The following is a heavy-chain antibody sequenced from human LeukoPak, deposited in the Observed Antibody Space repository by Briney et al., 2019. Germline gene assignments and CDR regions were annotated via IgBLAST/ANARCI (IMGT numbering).Heavy chain of an antibody. CDR2: IYHSGGT. Sequence: PGGSLRLSCAASGFTFSSYSMNWVRQAPGKGLEWIGSIYHSGGTYYNPSLKSRVTISVDTSKNQFSLKLSSVTAADTAVYYCARSDYYDSSGYTGDAFDIWGQGTMVTVSS. J-gene: IGHJ3*02. CDR1: GFTFSSYS. CDR3: ARSDYYDSSGYTGDAFDI. V-gene: IGHV4-38-2*01. D-gene: IGHD3-22*01.